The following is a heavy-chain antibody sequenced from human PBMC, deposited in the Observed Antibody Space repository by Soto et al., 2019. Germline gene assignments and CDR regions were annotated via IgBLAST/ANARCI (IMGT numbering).Heavy chain of an antibody. V-gene: IGHV3-9*01. CDR2: ISWNSGDI. CDR3: AKDNDLDRDGPFDY. J-gene: IGHJ4*02. Sequence: EVQLVESGGGSVQPGRSLRLSCAASGFSFDDYGMHWVRQGPGKGLEWVSGISWNSGDIYYAGSVKGRFTISRDNAKRSLYLQMNSLRTAHTALYYCAKDNDLDRDGPFDYWGQGILVTVSS. D-gene: IGHD2-2*03. CDR1: GFSFDDYG.